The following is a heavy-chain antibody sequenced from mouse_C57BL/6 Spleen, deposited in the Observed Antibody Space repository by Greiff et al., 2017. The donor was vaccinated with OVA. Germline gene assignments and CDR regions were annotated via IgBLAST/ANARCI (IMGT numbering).Heavy chain of an antibody. V-gene: IGHV5-9-1*02. Sequence: EVMLVESGEGLVKPGGSLKLSCAASGFTFSSYAMSWVRQTPEKRLEWVAYISSGGDYIYYADTVKGRFTISRDNARNTLYLQMSSLKSEDTAMYYCTREGDSSGYPYYAMDYWGQGTSVTVSS. CDR1: GFTFSSYA. CDR2: ISSGGDYI. CDR3: TREGDSSGYPYYAMDY. D-gene: IGHD3-2*02. J-gene: IGHJ4*01.